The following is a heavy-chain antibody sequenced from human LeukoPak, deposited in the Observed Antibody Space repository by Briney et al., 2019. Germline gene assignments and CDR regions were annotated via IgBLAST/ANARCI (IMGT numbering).Heavy chain of an antibody. CDR2: FFYRGST. CDR3: ARYSSGGSDAFDI. V-gene: IGHV4-59*01. CDR1: GDSISPYY. Sequence: PSETLSLTCTVSGDSISPYYWSWIRQPPGKGLEWVGYFFYRGSTNYNASLKSRVTISLDTSKNQFSLKLSSVTAADTAVYYCARYSSGGSDAFDIWGQGTMVTVSS. D-gene: IGHD6-19*01. J-gene: IGHJ3*02.